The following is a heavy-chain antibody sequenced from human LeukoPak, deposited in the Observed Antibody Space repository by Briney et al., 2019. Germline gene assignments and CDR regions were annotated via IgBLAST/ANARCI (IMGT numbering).Heavy chain of an antibody. Sequence: GGSLRLSCAASGFTFSSYWVSWVRQAPGKGLEWVANIKQDGSEKYYVDSVKGRFTISRDNAKNSLYMQMNSLRAEDTAVYYCARGGENSGFDYWGQGTLVIVSS. CDR2: IKQDGSEK. V-gene: IGHV3-7*01. J-gene: IGHJ4*02. CDR3: ARGGENSGFDY. D-gene: IGHD6-19*01. CDR1: GFTFSSYW.